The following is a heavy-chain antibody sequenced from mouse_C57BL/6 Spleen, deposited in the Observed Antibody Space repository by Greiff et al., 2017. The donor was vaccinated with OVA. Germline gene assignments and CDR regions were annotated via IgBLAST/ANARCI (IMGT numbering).Heavy chain of an antibody. J-gene: IGHJ1*03. CDR3: ARSLYYGSSYWYFDV. V-gene: IGHV1-64*01. Sequence: QVQLQQPGAELVKPGASVKLSCKASGYTFTSYWMHWVKQRPGQGLEWIGMIHPNSGSTNYNEKFKSKATLTVDKSSSTAYMQLSSLTSEDSAVYYCARSLYYGSSYWYFDVWGTGTTVTVSS. CDR2: IHPNSGST. CDR1: GYTFTSYW. D-gene: IGHD1-1*01.